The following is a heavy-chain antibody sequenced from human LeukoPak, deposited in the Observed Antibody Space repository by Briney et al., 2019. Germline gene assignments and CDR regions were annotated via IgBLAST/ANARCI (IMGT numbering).Heavy chain of an antibody. CDR1: GGSISSYY. CDR3: ARGGLYGPNLERESWFDP. J-gene: IGHJ5*02. D-gene: IGHD1-14*01. CDR2: IYYSGST. Sequence: SETLSLTRTVSGGSISSYYWSWIRQPPGKGLEWIGYIYYSGSTNYNPSPKSRVTISVDTSKNQFSLKLSSVTAADTAVYYCARGGLYGPNLERESWFDPWGQGTLVTVSS. V-gene: IGHV4-59*01.